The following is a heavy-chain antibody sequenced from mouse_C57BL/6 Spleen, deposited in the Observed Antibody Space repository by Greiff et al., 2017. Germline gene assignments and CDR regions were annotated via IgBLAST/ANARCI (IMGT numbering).Heavy chain of an antibody. CDR1: GYTFTSYW. J-gene: IGHJ4*01. CDR3: ARPQQTTAFYAMDY. D-gene: IGHD4-1*02. V-gene: IGHV1-72*01. CDR2: IDPNSGGT. Sequence: QVQLQQPGAELVKPGASVKLSCKASGYTFTSYWLHWVKQRPGRGLEWIGRIDPNSGGTKYNEKFKSKATLTVDKPSSTAYMQLSSLTSEDSAVYYCARPQQTTAFYAMDYWGQGTSVTVSS.